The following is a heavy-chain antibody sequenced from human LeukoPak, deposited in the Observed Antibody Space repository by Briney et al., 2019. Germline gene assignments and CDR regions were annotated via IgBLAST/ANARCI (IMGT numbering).Heavy chain of an antibody. CDR2: INHSGST. Sequence: SETLSLTCAVYGGSFSGYYWSWIRQPPGKGLEWIGEINHSGSTNYNPSLKSRVTMSVDTSKNQFSLKLSSVTAADTAVYYCARGRNYYYDSSGYPKFDPWGQGTLSPSPQ. J-gene: IGHJ5*02. CDR3: ARGRNYYYDSSGYPKFDP. V-gene: IGHV4-34*01. D-gene: IGHD3-22*01. CDR1: GGSFSGYY.